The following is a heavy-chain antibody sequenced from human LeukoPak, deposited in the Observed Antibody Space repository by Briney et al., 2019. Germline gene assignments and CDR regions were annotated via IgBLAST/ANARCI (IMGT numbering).Heavy chain of an antibody. CDR1: RFAFSTYS. Sequence: PGGSLRLSCAASRFAFSTYSMSWVRQAPGKGLEWVSHISSGSDTIYYADSVKGRFTISRDNAKNSLYLQMNRLRADDTAVYYCARGSSEVLLWFGESPNWGQGTMVTVSS. CDR3: ARGSSEVLLWFGESPN. J-gene: IGHJ3*01. V-gene: IGHV3-48*01. CDR2: ISSGSDTI. D-gene: IGHD3-10*01.